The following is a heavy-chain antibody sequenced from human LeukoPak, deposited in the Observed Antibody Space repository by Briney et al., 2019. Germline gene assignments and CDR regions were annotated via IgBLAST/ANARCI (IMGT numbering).Heavy chain of an antibody. D-gene: IGHD3-22*01. CDR1: GFTFSSYG. V-gene: IGHV3-30*19. J-gene: IGHJ4*02. Sequence: HPGRSLRLSCAASGFTFSSYGMHWVRQAPGKGLEWVAVIWYDGSNKYYADSVKGRFTISRDNSKNTLYLQMNSLRAEDTAVYYCARARYYYDSSGYYFDYWGQGTLVTVSS. CDR2: IWYDGSNK. CDR3: ARARYYYDSSGYYFDY.